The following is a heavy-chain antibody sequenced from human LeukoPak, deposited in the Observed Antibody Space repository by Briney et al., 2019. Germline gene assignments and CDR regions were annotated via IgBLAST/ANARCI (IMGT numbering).Heavy chain of an antibody. V-gene: IGHV1-69*05. Sequence: EASVKVSCKASGGTFSSYAISWVRQAPGQGLEWMGGIIPIFGTANYAQKFQGRVTITTDESTSTAYMELSSLRSEDTAVYYCARVPYRKYDAFDIWGQGTMVTVSS. CDR2: IIPIFGTA. CDR3: ARVPYRKYDAFDI. D-gene: IGHD1-14*01. J-gene: IGHJ3*02. CDR1: GGTFSSYA.